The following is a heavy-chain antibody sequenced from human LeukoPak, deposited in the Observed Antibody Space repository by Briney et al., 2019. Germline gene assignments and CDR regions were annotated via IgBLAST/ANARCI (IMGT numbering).Heavy chain of an antibody. V-gene: IGHV3-48*01. CDR2: ISSSSSTI. D-gene: IGHD5-18*01. CDR1: GVTFSSYS. Sequence: GGSLRLSCAASGVTFSSYSMNWVRQAPGKGLEWVSYISSSSSTIYYADSVKGRFTISRDNAKNSLYLQMNSLRAEDTAVYYCATTGYSSDYWGQGTLVTVSS. J-gene: IGHJ4*02. CDR3: ATTGYSSDY.